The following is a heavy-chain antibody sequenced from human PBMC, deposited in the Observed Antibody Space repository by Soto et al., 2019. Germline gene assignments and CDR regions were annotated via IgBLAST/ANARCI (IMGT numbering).Heavy chain of an antibody. D-gene: IGHD6-6*01. CDR1: GYIFTNFY. V-gene: IGHV1-46*03. CDR2: INPNGGST. Sequence: QVQLVQPGAEVKKPGASVKFSCKASGYIFTNFYIHWVRQAPGQGLEWIGIINPNGGSTNYAQNFQGRVTMTRDTSTSTVYMDLSSPRSEDTAVYYCTRGLASGDYWCQGTLITVSS. CDR3: TRGLASGDY. J-gene: IGHJ4*02.